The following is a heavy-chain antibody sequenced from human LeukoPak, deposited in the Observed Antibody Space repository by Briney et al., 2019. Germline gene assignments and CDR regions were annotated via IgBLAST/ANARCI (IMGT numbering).Heavy chain of an antibody. J-gene: IGHJ4*02. CDR1: RDSISGSNYY. CDR2: IYYSGST. V-gene: IGHV4-61*05. CDR3: ARSIIATRSKFDY. D-gene: IGHD1/OR15-1a*01. Sequence: PSETLSLTCTVSRDSISGSNYYWGWIRQPPGKGLEWIGYIYYSGSTNYNPSLKSRVTISVDTSKNQFSLKLSSVTAADTAVYYCARSIIATRSKFDYWGQGNLVTVSS.